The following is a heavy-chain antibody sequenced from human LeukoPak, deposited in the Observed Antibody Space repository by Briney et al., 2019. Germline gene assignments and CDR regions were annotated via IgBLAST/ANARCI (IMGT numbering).Heavy chain of an antibody. J-gene: IGHJ4*02. V-gene: IGHV3-33*01. CDR3: VSSYGHYGGDY. CDR2: MLYEGSNK. Sequence: RPPESLRLSRAPAGFTFGSDGIQWVRPPAGRGLGWVAVMLYEGSNKYYADSRKGRFTISRDKSKNTLYLQMNSLRAEDTAVYYCVSSYGHYGGDYWGQGTLVTVSS. CDR1: GFTFGSDG. D-gene: IGHD4-17*01.